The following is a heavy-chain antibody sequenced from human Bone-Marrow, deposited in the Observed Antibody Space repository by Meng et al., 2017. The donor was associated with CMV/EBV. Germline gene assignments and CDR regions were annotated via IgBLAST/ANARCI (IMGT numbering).Heavy chain of an antibody. Sequence: GFTFTNAWMNWVRQAPGKGLEWVGHIRTKTDGGTRDYAAYAKGRFTISRDDSKNTLYLQMSSLRTEDTAVYYCATDRCSSTGCTFDYWGQRTLVTVSS. D-gene: IGHD2-2*01. V-gene: IGHV3-15*07. CDR1: GFTFTNAW. CDR2: IRTKTDGGTR. J-gene: IGHJ4*02. CDR3: ATDRCSSTGCTFDY.